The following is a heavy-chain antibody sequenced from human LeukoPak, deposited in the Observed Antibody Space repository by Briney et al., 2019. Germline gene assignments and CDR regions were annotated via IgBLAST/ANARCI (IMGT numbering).Heavy chain of an antibody. V-gene: IGHV5-51*01. Sequence: GASLQFSCQGSGSIFTSYWIGGVRQLPGKGLEWMGIIYPGDSDTRYSPSFQGQVTISADKSISTAYLQWSSLKASDTAMYYCARSMATSSSFDYWGQGTLVTVSS. D-gene: IGHD5-12*01. CDR1: GSIFTSYW. CDR3: ARSMATSSSFDY. J-gene: IGHJ4*02. CDR2: IYPGDSDT.